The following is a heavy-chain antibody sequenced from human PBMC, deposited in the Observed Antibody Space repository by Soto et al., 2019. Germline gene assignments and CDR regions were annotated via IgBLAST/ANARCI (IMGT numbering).Heavy chain of an antibody. CDR3: ARVVMTTAPASYYYGMDV. CDR2: IIPFIGTA. D-gene: IGHD4-4*01. Sequence: QVQLVHSGSEVKKPGSSVTVSCKSSGGTFSSYAISWVRQAPGQGLEWMGRIIPFIGTANYAQTFQGRVTMTADEYTSTAYMELTSLRSEDTAVYYCARVVMTTAPASYYYGMDVWGQGTTVTVSS. J-gene: IGHJ6*02. V-gene: IGHV1-69*18. CDR1: GGTFSSYA.